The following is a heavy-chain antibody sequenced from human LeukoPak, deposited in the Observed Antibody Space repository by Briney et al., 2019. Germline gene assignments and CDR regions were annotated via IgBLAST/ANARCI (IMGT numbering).Heavy chain of an antibody. J-gene: IGHJ4*02. Sequence: KPSETLSLTCAVSGYSISSGYYWGWIRQPPGKGLEWLGSIYHSGSTYYNPSLKSRVTISVDTSKNQFSLKLSSVTAADTAVYYCALTTVTTGEFDYWGQGTLVTVSS. CDR2: IYHSGST. D-gene: IGHD4-17*01. V-gene: IGHV4-38-2*01. CDR1: GYSISSGYY. CDR3: ALTTVTTGEFDY.